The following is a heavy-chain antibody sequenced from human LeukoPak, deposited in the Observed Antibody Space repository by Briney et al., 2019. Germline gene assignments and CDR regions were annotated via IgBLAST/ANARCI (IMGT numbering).Heavy chain of an antibody. CDR1: GGSISSYY. D-gene: IGHD6-13*01. V-gene: IGHV4-59*01. J-gene: IGHJ5*02. CDR3: ARDSSSWHNWFDP. CDR2: IYYSGST. Sequence: SQTLSLTCTVSGGSISSYYWSWIRQPPGKGLERIGYIYYSGSTNYNPSLKSRVTISVDTSKNQFSLKLSSVTAADTAVYYCARDSSSWHNWFDPWGQGTLVTVSS.